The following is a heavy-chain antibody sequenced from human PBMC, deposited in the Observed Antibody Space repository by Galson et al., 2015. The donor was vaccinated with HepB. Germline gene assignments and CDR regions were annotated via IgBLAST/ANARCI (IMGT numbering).Heavy chain of an antibody. CDR3: AAQRSGSGSYDFDY. CDR1: GYKFTNYW. D-gene: IGHD3-10*01. V-gene: IGHV5-10-1*01. Sequence: QSGAEVKKAGASLRISCEGSGYKFTNYWINWVRQMPGKGLEWMGTIDPTDSYTDYSPSFQGHVTISADKSISTAYLQWNSLKASDTAMYYCAAQRSGSGSYDFDYWGQGTLVIVST. CDR2: IDPTDSYT. J-gene: IGHJ4*02.